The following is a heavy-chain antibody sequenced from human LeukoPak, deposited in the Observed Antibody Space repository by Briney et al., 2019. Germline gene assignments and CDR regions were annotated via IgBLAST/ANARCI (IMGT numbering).Heavy chain of an antibody. V-gene: IGHV3-30*04. J-gene: IGHJ4*02. D-gene: IGHD4-11*01. CDR1: GFTFSSYA. Sequence: QSGGSLRLSCAASGFTFSSYAMHWVRQAPGKGLEWVAVISYDGSNKYYADSVKGRFTISRDNSKNTLYLQMNSLRAEDTAVYYCARGWDDYSRPFDYWGQGTLVTVSS. CDR3: ARGWDDYSRPFDY. CDR2: ISYDGSNK.